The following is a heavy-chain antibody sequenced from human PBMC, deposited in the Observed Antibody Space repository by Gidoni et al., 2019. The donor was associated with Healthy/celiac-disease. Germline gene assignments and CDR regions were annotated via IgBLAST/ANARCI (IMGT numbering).Heavy chain of an antibody. Sequence: EVQLVESGGGLVQPGASLRLYCAAPGFTFRSYWMSWVRQAPGKGLEWVANRKQDGSEKYYVDSVKGRFTISRDNAKNSLYLQMNSLRAEDTAVYYCARETVTVGYYYGMDVWGQGTTVTVSS. V-gene: IGHV3-7*01. CDR3: ARETVTVGYYYGMDV. J-gene: IGHJ6*02. CDR1: GFTFRSYW. CDR2: RKQDGSEK. D-gene: IGHD4-17*01.